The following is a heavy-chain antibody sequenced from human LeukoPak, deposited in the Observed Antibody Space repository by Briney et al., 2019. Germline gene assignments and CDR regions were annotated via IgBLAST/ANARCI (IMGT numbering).Heavy chain of an antibody. CDR1: GYSISSGYY. CDR3: ARVPARRVVITPTYFDF. CDR2: IYHSGST. Sequence: SETLSLTCTVSGYSISSGYYWGWIRQPPGKGLEWIGSIYHSGSTYYNPSLKSRVTISADTSKNQFSLKLSSVTAADTAVYYCARVPARRVVITPTYFDFWGQGTLVTVSS. V-gene: IGHV4-38-2*02. D-gene: IGHD2-21*01. J-gene: IGHJ4*02.